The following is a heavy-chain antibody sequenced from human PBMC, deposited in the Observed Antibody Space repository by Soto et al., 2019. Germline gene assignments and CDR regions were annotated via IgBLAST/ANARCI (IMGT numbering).Heavy chain of an antibody. J-gene: IGHJ4*02. CDR2: MYHSGST. CDR1: DGSISGGGYP. D-gene: IGHD4-17*01. V-gene: IGHV4-30-2*01. CDR3: ARTTVTPYYFDY. Sequence: SEPLSVTWGVLDGSISGGGYPCSLIRQPPGKGLEWIGYMYHSGSTYYNPSLKSRVTISIDRSKNQFSLKLSSVTAADTAVYYCARTTVTPYYFDYWGQGTPVTVSS.